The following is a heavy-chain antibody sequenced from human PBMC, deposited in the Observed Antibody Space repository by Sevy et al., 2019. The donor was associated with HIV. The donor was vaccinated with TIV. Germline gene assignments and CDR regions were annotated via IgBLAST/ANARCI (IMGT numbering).Heavy chain of an antibody. D-gene: IGHD5-18*01. Sequence: GGSLRLSCAASGFTFSSYGMHWVRQAPGKGLEWVAVISYDGSNKYYADSVKGRFTISRDNSKNTLYLQMNSLRAEDTAVYYCANVRPDTAMISGFDYWGQGTLVTVSS. J-gene: IGHJ4*02. CDR3: ANVRPDTAMISGFDY. V-gene: IGHV3-30*18. CDR2: ISYDGSNK. CDR1: GFTFSSYG.